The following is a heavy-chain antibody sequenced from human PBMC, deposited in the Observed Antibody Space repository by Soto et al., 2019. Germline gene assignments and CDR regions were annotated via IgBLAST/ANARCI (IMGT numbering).Heavy chain of an antibody. CDR3: ARGRSRRTWFDP. CDR2: MNPYSGNT. V-gene: IGHV1-8*01. J-gene: IGHJ5*02. Sequence: ASVKVSCKASGYTFSDYDINWVRQAAGQGLEWMGWMNPYSGNTGYAQKFQGRVTMTTDTSITTAYLELSSLTFEDTAIYYCARGRSRRTWFDPWGQGTLVTVPQ. CDR1: GYTFSDYD.